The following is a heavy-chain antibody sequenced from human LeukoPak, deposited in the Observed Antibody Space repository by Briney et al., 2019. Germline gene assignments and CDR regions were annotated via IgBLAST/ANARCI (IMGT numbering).Heavy chain of an antibody. J-gene: IGHJ4*02. CDR2: ISSGSSSTV. V-gene: IGHV3-48*02. Sequence: PGGSLRLSCAASGFTFSSYWMSWVRQAPGKGLEWISYISSGSSSTVYYADSVKGRFTISRDNAKNSLYLQMNSLRDDDTAVYYCVISGYDYRCFEYWGQGTLVTVSS. CDR3: VISGYDYRCFEY. D-gene: IGHD5-12*01. CDR1: GFTFSSYW.